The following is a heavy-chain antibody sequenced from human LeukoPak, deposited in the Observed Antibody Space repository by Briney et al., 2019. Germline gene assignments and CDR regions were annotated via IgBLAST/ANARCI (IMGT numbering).Heavy chain of an antibody. J-gene: IGHJ4*02. CDR2: INTDGSST. CDR1: GFTFSSYW. Sequence: PGGSLRLSCAASGFTFSSYWMHWVRQAPGKGLVWVSRINTDGSSTSYADSVKGRFTISRDNAKNTLYLQMNSLRAEDTAVYYCARAGGFGNYFDYWGQGTLVTVSS. D-gene: IGHD3-10*01. V-gene: IGHV3-74*01. CDR3: ARAGGFGNYFDY.